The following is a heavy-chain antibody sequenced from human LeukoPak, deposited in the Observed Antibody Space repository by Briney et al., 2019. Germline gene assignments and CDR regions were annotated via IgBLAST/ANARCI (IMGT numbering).Heavy chain of an antibody. Sequence: GGSLRLSCAASGFTFSSYWMSWVRQAPGKGLEWVANIKQDGSDKYYVDSVKGRFTISRDNAKNSLYLQMNSLRAEDTAVYYCASQQWLLSDFDYWGQGTLVTVSS. V-gene: IGHV3-7*01. CDR2: IKQDGSDK. CDR1: GFTFSSYW. J-gene: IGHJ4*02. CDR3: ASQQWLLSDFDY. D-gene: IGHD6-19*01.